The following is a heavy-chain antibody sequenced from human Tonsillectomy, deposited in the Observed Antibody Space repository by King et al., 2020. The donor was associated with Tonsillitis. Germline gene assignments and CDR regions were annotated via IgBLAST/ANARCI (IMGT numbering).Heavy chain of an antibody. CDR2: INPNSGGT. V-gene: IGHV1-2*02. D-gene: IGHD1/OR15-1a*01. CDR3: ATLEHVDS. CDR1: GHTFTGYY. J-gene: IGHJ4*02. Sequence: VQLVESGAEVKKPGASVKVSCKASGHTFTGYYIHWVRQAPGQGLEWMGWINPNSGGTNYAQKFQGRVTMTRDTSINTAYMELSSLRSDDTAVFYCATLEHVDSWGQGTLVTVSS.